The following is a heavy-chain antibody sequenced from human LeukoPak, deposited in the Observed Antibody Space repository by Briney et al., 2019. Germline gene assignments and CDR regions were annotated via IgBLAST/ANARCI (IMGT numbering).Heavy chain of an antibody. V-gene: IGHV3-48*01. D-gene: IGHD4-17*01. Sequence: GGSLRLSCAASGLTFSSYSMNWVRQAPGKGLEWISYISSSSSTIYYADSVKGRFTISRDNAKNSLYLQMNSLRAEDTAVYYCARDPLAKTVTDVSGYWGQGTLVTVSS. CDR1: GLTFSSYS. CDR2: ISSSSSTI. J-gene: IGHJ4*02. CDR3: ARDPLAKTVTDVSGY.